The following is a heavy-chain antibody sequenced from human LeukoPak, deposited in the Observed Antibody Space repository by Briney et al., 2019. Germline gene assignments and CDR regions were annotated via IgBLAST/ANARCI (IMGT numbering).Heavy chain of an antibody. Sequence: PSEPLSLPRTLPGGSITDYFYNWVRQPPGKGREWIGETNHSGRSTYNPSLTSRVTISLPTSKNQFSLNLTAVTAPHTPLYYCARVGELFGADWVRGFPPDYYYMDVWGKGTTVSVSS. CDR3: ARVGELFGADWVRGFPPDYYYMDV. CDR1: GGSITDYF. V-gene: IGHV4-34*01. J-gene: IGHJ6*03. CDR2: TNHSGRS. D-gene: IGHD3-10*01.